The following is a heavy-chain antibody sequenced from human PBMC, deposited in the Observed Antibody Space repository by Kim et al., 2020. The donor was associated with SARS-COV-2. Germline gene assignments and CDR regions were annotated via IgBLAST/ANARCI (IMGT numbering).Heavy chain of an antibody. V-gene: IGHV1-3*01. J-gene: IGHJ2*01. CDR2: INAGNGNT. Sequence: ASVKVSCKASGYTFTSYAMHWVRQAPGQRLEWMGWINAGNGNTKYSQKFQGRVTITRDTSASTAYMELRSLRSEDTAVYYCAREDSYSSGWGAQDWYFDLWGSGTLVTVSS. D-gene: IGHD6-19*01. CDR1: GYTFTSYA. CDR3: AREDSYSSGWGAQDWYFDL.